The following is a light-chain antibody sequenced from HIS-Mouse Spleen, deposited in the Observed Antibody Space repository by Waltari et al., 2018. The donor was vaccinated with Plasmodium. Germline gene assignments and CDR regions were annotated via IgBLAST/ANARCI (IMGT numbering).Light chain of an antibody. CDR3: SSYTSSSTLV. CDR2: DVS. Sequence: QSITISCTGPSSDVGGYNYVYWYQQHPGKAPKLMIYDVSNRPSGVSNRFSGSKSGNTASLTISGLQAEDEADYYCSSYTSSSTLVFGGGTKLTVL. J-gene: IGLJ2*01. V-gene: IGLV2-14*03. CDR1: SSDVGGYNY.